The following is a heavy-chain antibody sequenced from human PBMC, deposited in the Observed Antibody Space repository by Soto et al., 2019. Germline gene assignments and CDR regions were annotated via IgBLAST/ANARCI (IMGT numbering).Heavy chain of an antibody. D-gene: IGHD1-26*01. V-gene: IGHV3-33*01. Sequence: LRLSCAASGFTFSSYGMHWVRQAPGKGLEWVAVIWYDGSNKYYADSVKGRFTISRDNSKNTLYLQMNSLRAEDTAVYYCARAPVGATTNWFDPWGQGTLVTVSS. CDR3: ARAPVGATTNWFDP. CDR2: IWYDGSNK. CDR1: GFTFSSYG. J-gene: IGHJ5*02.